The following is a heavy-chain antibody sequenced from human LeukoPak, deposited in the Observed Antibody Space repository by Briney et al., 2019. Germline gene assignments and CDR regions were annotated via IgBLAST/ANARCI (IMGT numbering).Heavy chain of an antibody. Sequence: KPSETLSLTCTVSGGSISSTGSFWGWIRQPPGKGLEWIGSIYSGGITYYNPSLKSRVTISEDTSKNQFSLKLSSVTAADTAVYYCARELMGYYTKYFDIWGQGTMVTVSS. V-gene: IGHV4-39*07. CDR1: GGSISSTGSF. CDR3: ARELMGYYTKYFDI. J-gene: IGHJ3*02. CDR2: IYSGGIT. D-gene: IGHD2-15*01.